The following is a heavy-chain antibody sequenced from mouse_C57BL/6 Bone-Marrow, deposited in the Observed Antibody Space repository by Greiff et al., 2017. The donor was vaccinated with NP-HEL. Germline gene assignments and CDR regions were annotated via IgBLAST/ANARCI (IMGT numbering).Heavy chain of an antibody. Sequence: EVQLKESGAELVRPGASVKLSCTASGFNIKDDYMHWVKQRPEQGLEWIGWIDPENGDTEYASKFQGKATITADTSSNTAYLQLSSLTSEDTAVYYCTTLLRSIDYWGQGTTLTVSS. CDR1: GFNIKDDY. CDR3: TTLLRSIDY. D-gene: IGHD1-1*01. V-gene: IGHV14-4*01. CDR2: IDPENGDT. J-gene: IGHJ2*01.